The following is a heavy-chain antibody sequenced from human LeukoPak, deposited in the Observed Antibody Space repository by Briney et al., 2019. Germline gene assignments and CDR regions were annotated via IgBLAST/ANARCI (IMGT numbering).Heavy chain of an antibody. Sequence: GASVKVSCKASGYTFTSYGISWVRQAPGQGLEWMGWISAYNGNTNYAQKLQGRVTMTTDTSTSTAYMELRSLRSDDTAVYYCARESGLRETAAGTNLYYFDYWGQGTLVTVSS. J-gene: IGHJ4*02. CDR3: ARESGLRETAAGTNLYYFDY. V-gene: IGHV1-18*01. CDR2: ISAYNGNT. CDR1: GYTFTSYG. D-gene: IGHD6-13*01.